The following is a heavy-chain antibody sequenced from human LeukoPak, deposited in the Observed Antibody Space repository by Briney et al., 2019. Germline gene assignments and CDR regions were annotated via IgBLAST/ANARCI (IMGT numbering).Heavy chain of an antibody. CDR2: INPSGDST. CDR1: AYPFANYY. J-gene: IGHJ6*02. V-gene: IGHV1-46*01. D-gene: IGHD3-22*01. CDR3: ARSITMIVVVIPLDYYYGMDV. Sequence: SVKCSSKASAYPFANYYMHGGRRAPGQRVECPGLINPSGDSTSYAQKFQGRVTMARDTSTSTVYMELTSLRSEDTAVYYCARSITMIVVVIPLDYYYGMDVWGQETTVTVS.